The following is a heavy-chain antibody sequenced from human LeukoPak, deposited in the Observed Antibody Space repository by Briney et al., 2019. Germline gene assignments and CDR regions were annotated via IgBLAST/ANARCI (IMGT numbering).Heavy chain of an antibody. CDR2: IYHGGNT. Sequence: PSQTLSLTCTASGGSISSDGYSWNWIRQPPGKGLEWIGYIYHGGNTYYNPSLKSRVTISLDRSKNQFSLRLSSVTAADTAVYYCARGTGEQQLVGTPFDYWGQGTLVTVSS. V-gene: IGHV4-30-2*01. D-gene: IGHD6-13*01. CDR3: ARGTGEQQLVGTPFDY. CDR1: GGSISSDGYS. J-gene: IGHJ4*02.